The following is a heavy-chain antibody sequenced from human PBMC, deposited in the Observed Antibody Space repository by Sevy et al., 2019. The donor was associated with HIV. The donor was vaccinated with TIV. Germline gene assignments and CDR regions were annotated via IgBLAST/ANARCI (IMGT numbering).Heavy chain of an antibody. V-gene: IGHV1-8*01. CDR1: GYTFTDYD. CDR2: MNPNSGHT. Sequence: ASVKVSCKASGYTFTDYDITWVRQVTGQGLELVGWMNPNSGHTAYAENFQGRVSTTRDTCISTAYMELSSLRSEDTAVYYCAKLASCGGDCYYFDFWGQGTLVTVSS. D-gene: IGHD2-21*02. CDR3: AKLASCGGDCYYFDF. J-gene: IGHJ4*02.